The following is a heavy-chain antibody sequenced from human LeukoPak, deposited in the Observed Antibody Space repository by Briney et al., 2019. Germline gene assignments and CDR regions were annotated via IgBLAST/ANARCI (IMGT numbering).Heavy chain of an antibody. CDR3: ARDGGYYYDSSGYYYYWFDP. D-gene: IGHD3-22*01. CDR2: IYHSGST. J-gene: IGHJ5*02. Sequence: SETLSLTCTVSGYSISSGYYWGWIRQPPGKGLEWIGNIYHSGSTYYNPSLKSRVTISVDTSKNQFSLKLSSVTAADTAVYYCARDGGYYYDSSGYYYYWFDPWGQGTLVTVSS. CDR1: GYSISSGYY. V-gene: IGHV4-38-2*02.